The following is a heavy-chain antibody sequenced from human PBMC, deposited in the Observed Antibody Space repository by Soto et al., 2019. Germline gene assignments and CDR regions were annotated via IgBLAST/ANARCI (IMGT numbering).Heavy chain of an antibody. Sequence: ASVKVSCKASGYTFTSYGISWVRQAPGQGLEWMGWISAYNGNTNYAQKPQGRATMTTDTSTSTAYMELRSLRSDDTAVYYCARGSLYDYIWGSYRYDNWFDPWGQGTLVTVS. CDR2: ISAYNGNT. V-gene: IGHV1-18*01. J-gene: IGHJ5*02. CDR1: GYTFTSYG. D-gene: IGHD3-16*02. CDR3: ARGSLYDYIWGSYRYDNWFDP.